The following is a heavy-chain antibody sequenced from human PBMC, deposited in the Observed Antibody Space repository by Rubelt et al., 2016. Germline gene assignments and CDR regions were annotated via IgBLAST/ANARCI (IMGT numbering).Heavy chain of an antibody. J-gene: IGHJ4*02. D-gene: IGHD5-12*01. CDR1: GFTVSSNY. CDR2: INQGGSEK. CDR3: VRVNGYDGGAMDS. Sequence: EVHLVESGGGLVQPGGSLRLSCAASGFTVSSNYMSWVRQAPGKGLEWVANINQGGSEKYYVDSVEGRFTISRDNSKISLYLQMNSLRAEDTALYCCVRVNGYDGGAMDSWGQGTLVTVSS. V-gene: IGHV3-7*01.